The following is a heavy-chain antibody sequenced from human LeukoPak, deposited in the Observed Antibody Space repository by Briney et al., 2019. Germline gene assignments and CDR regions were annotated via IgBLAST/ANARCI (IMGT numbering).Heavy chain of an antibody. V-gene: IGHV3-23*01. J-gene: IGHJ4*02. CDR2: ISGSGDST. CDR1: GFTFSNHA. D-gene: IGHD7-27*01. CDR3: ARRGPNWGFFDY. Sequence: GRSLRLSCAASGFTFSNHAMSCGRQAPGKGLGWVSTISGSGDSTYYADSVKGRFTISGDNSKNTLYLQMNSLRAEDTAVYYCARRGPNWGFFDYWGRGTLVTVSS.